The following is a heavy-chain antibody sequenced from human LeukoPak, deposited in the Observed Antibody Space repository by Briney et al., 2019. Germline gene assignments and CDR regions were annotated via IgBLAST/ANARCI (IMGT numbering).Heavy chain of an antibody. CDR2: IYPGDSDT. D-gene: IGHD6-19*01. CDR3: ARWGGWYELRSYYMDV. J-gene: IGHJ6*03. V-gene: IGHV5-51*01. CDR1: GYSFTSYW. Sequence: GESLKISCKGSGYSFTSYWIGWVRQMPGKGLEWMGIIYPGDSDTRYSPSFQGQVTISADKSISTAYLQWSSLKASDTAMYYCARWGGWYELRSYYMDVWGKGTTVTVSS.